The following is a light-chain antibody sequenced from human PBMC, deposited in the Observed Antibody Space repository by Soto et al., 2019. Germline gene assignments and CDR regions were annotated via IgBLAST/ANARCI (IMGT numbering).Light chain of an antibody. Sequence: DIVMTQSPDSLAVSLGERATINCKSSQSVLYSSNNKNYLAWYQQKPGQPPKLLIYWASTRESGVPDRFSGSGSGTEFTLTISSLQPDDFATYYCQQYTTYPLTFGQGTKLEIK. J-gene: IGKJ2*01. V-gene: IGKV4-1*01. CDR1: QSVLYSSNNKNY. CDR2: WAS. CDR3: QQYTTYPLT.